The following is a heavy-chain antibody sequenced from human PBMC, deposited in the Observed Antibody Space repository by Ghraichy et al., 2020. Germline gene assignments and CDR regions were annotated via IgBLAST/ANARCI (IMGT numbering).Heavy chain of an antibody. J-gene: IGHJ6*03. V-gene: IGHV4-34*01. CDR1: GGPFSSYW. CDR3: ARGPSIVVVPGPGYYYMEG. Sequence: SETLSLTCAAYGGPFSSYWWTWIRQPPGRGLEWIGEINHSGSTNYNPSLKSRVVISVDTSNSPFSLLLSSVTAADTAVYYCARGPSIVVVPGPGYYYMEGWGRETAVTVSS. CDR2: INHSGST. D-gene: IGHD2-2*01.